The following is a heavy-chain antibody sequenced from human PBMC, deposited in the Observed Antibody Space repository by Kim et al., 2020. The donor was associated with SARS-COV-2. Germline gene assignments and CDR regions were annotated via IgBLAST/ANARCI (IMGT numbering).Heavy chain of an antibody. V-gene: IGHV1-69*04. J-gene: IGHJ6*02. Sequence: KLQGRVTITADKSTSTVYMELSSLRSEDTAVYFCARDYYGGGAYYSNGMDVWGQGTTVTVSS. CDR3: ARDYYGGGAYYSNGMDV. D-gene: IGHD4-17*01.